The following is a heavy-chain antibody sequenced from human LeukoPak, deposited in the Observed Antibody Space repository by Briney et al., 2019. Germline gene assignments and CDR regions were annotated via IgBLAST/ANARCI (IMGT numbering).Heavy chain of an antibody. CDR1: GGSISSGGYY. CDR3: ARDHCTSTSCIIVDAFDL. CDR2: IYYSGST. D-gene: IGHD2-2*01. V-gene: IGHV4-31*03. Sequence: SQTLSLTCTVSGGSISSGGYYWSWIRQHPGKGLEWIGYIYYSGSTYYNPSLKSRVTISVDTSKNQFSLNLSSVTAADTAVYYCARDHCTSTSCIIVDAFDLWGRGTLVTVSS. J-gene: IGHJ3*01.